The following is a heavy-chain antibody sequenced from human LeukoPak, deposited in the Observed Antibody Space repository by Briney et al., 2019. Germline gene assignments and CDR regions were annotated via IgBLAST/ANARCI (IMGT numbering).Heavy chain of an antibody. V-gene: IGHV1-8*03. J-gene: IGHJ4*02. CDR3: ARVAGSIDY. CDR1: GYTFTSYD. CDR2: TNPNSGYT. D-gene: IGHD6-19*01. Sequence: ASVKVSCKASGYTFTSYDINWVRQATGQGLEWMGWTNPNSGYTGYAQKFQGRVTITRSTAISTAYMELSSLRSEDTAVYYCARVAGSIDYWGQGTLVTVSS.